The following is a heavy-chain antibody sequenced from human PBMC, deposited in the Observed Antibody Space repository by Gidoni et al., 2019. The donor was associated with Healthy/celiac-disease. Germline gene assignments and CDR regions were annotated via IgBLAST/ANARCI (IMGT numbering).Heavy chain of an antibody. V-gene: IGHV4-39*01. D-gene: IGHD1-26*01. CDR3: ASPTEGAGGWFDP. Sequence: QLQLQESGPGLVRPSETLSLTCTVSGGSISSSSYYWGWIRQPPGKGLEWIGSIYYSGCTYYNPSLKSRVTISVDTSKNQFSLKLSSVTAADTDVYYCASPTEGAGGWFDPWGQGTLVTVSS. CDR1: GGSISSSSYY. J-gene: IGHJ5*02. CDR2: IYYSGCT.